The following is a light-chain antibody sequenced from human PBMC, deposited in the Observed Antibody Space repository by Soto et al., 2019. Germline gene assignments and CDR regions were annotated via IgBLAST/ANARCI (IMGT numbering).Light chain of an antibody. V-gene: IGLV2-14*01. Sequence: QSALTQPASVSGSPGQSITISCTGTSSDVGGYNYVSWYQQHPGKAPKLMIYDVRNRPSGVSNRFSGSKSGNTASLTISGLQAVDEADYYCSSYTSSSTSVVFGGGTKLTVL. CDR2: DVR. J-gene: IGLJ2*01. CDR3: SSYTSSSTSVV. CDR1: SSDVGGYNY.